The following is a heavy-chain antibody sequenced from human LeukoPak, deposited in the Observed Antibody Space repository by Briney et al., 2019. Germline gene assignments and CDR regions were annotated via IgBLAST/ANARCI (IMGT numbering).Heavy chain of an antibody. CDR3: AKNAKIGSGWYPDY. V-gene: IGHV1-18*01. CDR1: GYTFTSYG. Sequence: GASVKLSCRASGYTFTSYGITWVRQAPGQGLEWMGWISAYNGNTNYAQKLQSRVTMTTDTSTSTAYMELRSLRSDDTAVYYCAKNAKIGSGWYPDYWGQGTLVTVSS. CDR2: ISAYNGNT. D-gene: IGHD6-19*01. J-gene: IGHJ4*02.